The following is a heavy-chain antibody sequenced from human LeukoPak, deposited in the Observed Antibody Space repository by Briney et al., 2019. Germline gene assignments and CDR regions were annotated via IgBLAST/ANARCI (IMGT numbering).Heavy chain of an antibody. J-gene: IGHJ6*02. V-gene: IGHV4-31*03. CDR1: GVSISSGGYY. D-gene: IGHD2-2*01. Sequence: PSETLSLTCTVSGVSISSGGYYWSWIRQHPGKGLEWIGYIYYSGSTYYNPSLKSRVTISVDTSKNQFSLKLSSVTAADTAVYYCARDSRGHYYGMDVWGQGTTVTVSS. CDR2: IYYSGST. CDR3: ARDSRGHYYGMDV.